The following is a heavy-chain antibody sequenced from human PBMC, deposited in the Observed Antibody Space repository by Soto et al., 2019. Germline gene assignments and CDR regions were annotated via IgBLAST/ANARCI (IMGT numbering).Heavy chain of an antibody. Sequence: SETLSLTCTVSGGSISSSSYYWGWIRQPPGKGLEWIGSIYYRGSTYYNPALRSRVTVSGDTSKNQFSLKLSSGTAADKAVYYCARRGEQFDFWRVYYYYYYMDVWGKGTTGTVSS. CDR2: IYYRGST. V-gene: IGHV4-39*01. D-gene: IGHD3-3*01. CDR1: GGSISSSSYY. J-gene: IGHJ6*03. CDR3: ARRGEQFDFWRVYYYYYYMDV.